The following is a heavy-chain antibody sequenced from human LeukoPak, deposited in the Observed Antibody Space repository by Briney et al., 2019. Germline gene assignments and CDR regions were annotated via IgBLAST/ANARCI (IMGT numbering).Heavy chain of an antibody. CDR3: AGGYSYGSPDY. D-gene: IGHD5-18*01. CDR1: GGSFSGYY. V-gene: IGHV4-34*01. CDR2: INHSGST. Sequence: PSETLSLTCAVYGGSFSGYYWSWIRQPPGKGPEWIGEINHSGSTNYNPSLKSRVTISVDTSKNQFSLKLSSVTAADTAVYYCAGGYSYGSPDYWGQGTLVTVSS. J-gene: IGHJ4*02.